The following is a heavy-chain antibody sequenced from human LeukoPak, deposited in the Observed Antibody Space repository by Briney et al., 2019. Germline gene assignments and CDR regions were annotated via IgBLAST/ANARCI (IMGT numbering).Heavy chain of an antibody. Sequence: SETLSLTCTVSGGSISSSSYYWGWIRQPPGKGLEWIGSIYYSGSTYYNPSLKSRVTISVDTSKNQFSLKLSSVTAADTAVYYCARWSSYYFDYWGQGTLVTVSS. J-gene: IGHJ4*02. V-gene: IGHV4-39*07. CDR2: IYYSGST. CDR3: ARWSSYYFDY. CDR1: GGSISSSSYY. D-gene: IGHD6-6*01.